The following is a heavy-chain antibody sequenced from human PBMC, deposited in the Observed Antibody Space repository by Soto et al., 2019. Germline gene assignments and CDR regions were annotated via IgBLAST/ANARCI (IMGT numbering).Heavy chain of an antibody. CDR1: GGSFSGYY. CDR3: ARARPRYRSSTSCSKFDY. J-gene: IGHJ4*02. V-gene: IGHV4-34*01. D-gene: IGHD2-2*01. Sequence: PSETLSLTCAVYGGSFSGYYWSWIRQPPGKGLEWIGEINHSGSTNYNPSLKSRVTISVDTSKNQFSLKLSSVTAADTAVYYCARARPRYRSSTSCSKFDYWGQGTLVTVSS. CDR2: INHSGST.